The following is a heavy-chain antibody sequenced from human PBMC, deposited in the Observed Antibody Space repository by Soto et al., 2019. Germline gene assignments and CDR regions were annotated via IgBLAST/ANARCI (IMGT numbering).Heavy chain of an antibody. D-gene: IGHD1-26*01. V-gene: IGHV3-21*02. CDR1: GFTLTTYT. Sequence: EVQLVESEGGLVAPGGSLRLSCVASGFTLTTYTMNWVRQAPGTGLEWVSSINGRSNYKYYSDSVKGRFTISRDNTQNSLFLQMSRLGPEDTATYYCVREDGVVGVSSAFDSWGQGTLVTVSS. CDR3: VREDGVVGVSSAFDS. CDR2: INGRSNYK. J-gene: IGHJ4*02.